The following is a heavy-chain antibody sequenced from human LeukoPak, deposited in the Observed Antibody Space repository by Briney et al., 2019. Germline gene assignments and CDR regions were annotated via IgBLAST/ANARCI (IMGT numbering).Heavy chain of an antibody. CDR1: GGTFSSYA. CDR3: ARDRDGSVTFDY. CDR2: IIPILGIA. J-gene: IGHJ4*02. V-gene: IGHV1-69*04. D-gene: IGHD3-10*01. Sequence: SVKVSCKASGGTFSSYAISWVRQAPGQGLEWMGRIIPILGIANYAQKFQGRVTITADKSTSTAYMELSSLISEDTAVYYCARDRDGSVTFDYWGQGTLVTVSS.